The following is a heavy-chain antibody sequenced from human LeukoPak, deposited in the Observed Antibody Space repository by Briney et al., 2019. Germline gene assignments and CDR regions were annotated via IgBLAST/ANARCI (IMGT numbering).Heavy chain of an antibody. V-gene: IGHV3-53*01. CDR2: IYSDGNT. J-gene: IGHJ5*02. D-gene: IGHD1-26*01. CDR1: GFTVSSNY. Sequence: GGSLRLSCVVSGFTVSSNYMSWVRQAPGKGLEWVSIIYSDGNTYYADSVRGRFTISRDNSKNTVYLQMNSLRAEDTAIYYCARANSATIPGVDPWGQGTLVTVSS. CDR3: ARANSATIPGVDP.